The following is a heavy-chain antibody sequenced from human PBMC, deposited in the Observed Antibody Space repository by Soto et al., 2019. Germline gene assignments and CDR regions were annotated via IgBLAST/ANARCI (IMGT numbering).Heavy chain of an antibody. CDR3: TTDASVDTAMVTSAPGDQLDY. CDR1: GFTFSNAW. D-gene: IGHD5-18*01. J-gene: IGHJ4*02. CDR2: IKSKTDGGTT. V-gene: IGHV3-15*07. Sequence: PGGSLRLSCAASGFTFSNAWMNWVRQAPGKGLEWVGRIKSKTDGGTTDYAAPVKGRFTISRDDSKNTLYLQMNSLKTEDTAVYYCTTDASVDTAMVTSAPGDQLDYWGQGTLVTVSS.